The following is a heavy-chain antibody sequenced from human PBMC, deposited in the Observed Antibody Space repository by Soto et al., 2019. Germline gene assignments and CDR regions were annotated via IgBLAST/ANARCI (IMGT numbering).Heavy chain of an antibody. CDR3: AKDREYCSSTRGKRYYYYGMEV. V-gene: IGHV3-30*18. Sequence: PVGSLRLSCASSGFTFSSYGMHCVRHAPGKWLEWVAVISYDGSNKYYADSVKGRFTIYRDNSKNTLYLQMNSLRAEETAAYYCAKDREYCSSTRGKRYYYYGMEVWGQGTTVTVSS. CDR1: GFTFSSYG. J-gene: IGHJ6*01. CDR2: ISYDGSNK. D-gene: IGHD2-2*01.